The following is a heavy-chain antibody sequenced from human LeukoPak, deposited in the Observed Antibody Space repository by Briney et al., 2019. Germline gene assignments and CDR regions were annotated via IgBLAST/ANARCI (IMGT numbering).Heavy chain of an antibody. CDR3: AGGLGQWLVRGVDY. V-gene: IGHV3-48*01. J-gene: IGHJ4*02. D-gene: IGHD6-19*01. CDR1: GFTFSSYS. Sequence: PGGSLRLSCAASGFTFSSYSMNWVRQAPGKGLEWVSYISSSSSTIYYADSVKGRFTISRDNAKNSLYLQMNSLRAEDTAVYYCAGGLGQWLVRGVDYWGQGTLVTVSS. CDR2: ISSSSSTI.